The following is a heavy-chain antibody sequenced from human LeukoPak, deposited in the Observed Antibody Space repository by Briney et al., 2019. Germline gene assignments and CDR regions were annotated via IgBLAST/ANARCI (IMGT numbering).Heavy chain of an antibody. CDR3: AKDNVAAAGRYFDY. Sequence: PGGFLRLSCAASGFTFSNYGMHWVRQAPGKGLEWVALISYDGSNKYFADSVKGRFTISRDNSKNTLYLQMHSLRAEDTAVYYCAKDNVAAAGRYFDYWGQGTLVTVSS. J-gene: IGHJ4*02. CDR1: GFTFSNYG. CDR2: ISYDGSNK. V-gene: IGHV3-30*18. D-gene: IGHD6-13*01.